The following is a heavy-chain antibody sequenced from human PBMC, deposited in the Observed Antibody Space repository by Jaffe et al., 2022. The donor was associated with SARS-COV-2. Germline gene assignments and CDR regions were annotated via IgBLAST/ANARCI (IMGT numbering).Heavy chain of an antibody. V-gene: IGHV4-31*03. Sequence: QVQLQESGPGLVKPSQTLSLTCTVSGGSISSGGYYWSWIRQHPGKGLEWIGYIYYSGSTYYNPSLKSRVTISVDTSKNQFSLKLSSVTAADTAVYYCARVGYYYDSSGYYYYRGGVDYWGQGTLVTVSS. CDR2: IYYSGST. CDR1: GGSISSGGYY. J-gene: IGHJ4*02. CDR3: ARVGYYYDSSGYYYYRGGVDY. D-gene: IGHD3-22*01.